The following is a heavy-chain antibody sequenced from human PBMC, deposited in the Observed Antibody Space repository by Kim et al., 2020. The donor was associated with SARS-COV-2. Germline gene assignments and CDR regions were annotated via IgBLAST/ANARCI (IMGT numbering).Heavy chain of an antibody. D-gene: IGHD2-2*01. CDR2: INHSGST. CDR1: GGSFSGYY. Sequence: SETLSLTCAVYGGSFSGYYWSWIRQPPGKGLEWIGEINHSGSTNYNPSLKSRVTISVDTSKNQFSLKLSSVTAADTAVYYCERTFRVVVPAALGIYYYYYYGMDVWGQGTTVTVSS. J-gene: IGHJ6*02. V-gene: IGHV4-34*01. CDR3: ERTFRVVVPAALGIYYYYYYGMDV.